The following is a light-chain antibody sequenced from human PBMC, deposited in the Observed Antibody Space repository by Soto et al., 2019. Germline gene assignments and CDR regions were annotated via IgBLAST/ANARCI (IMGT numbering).Light chain of an antibody. CDR1: QGISHY. V-gene: IGKV1-27*01. CDR2: AAS. J-gene: IGKJ1*01. CDR3: QKYNSAPRT. Sequence: DIQMTQSPSSLSASVGDRVTITCRASQGISHYLAWYQQKPGKVPKLLIYAASALQSGVPSRFSGSGSGTDFTLTISSLQPEDVATYYCQKYNSAPRTVGQGTKVEIK.